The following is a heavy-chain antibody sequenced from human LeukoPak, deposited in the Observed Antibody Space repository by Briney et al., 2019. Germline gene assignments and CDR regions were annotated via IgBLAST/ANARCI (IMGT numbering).Heavy chain of an antibody. Sequence: GGSLRLSCAASGFTFSSYGMHWVRQAPGKGLEWVAVIWYDGSNKYYADSVKGRFTISRDNSKNTLYLQMNSLRAEDTAVYYCARGIAVAGDNYWGQGTPVTVSS. J-gene: IGHJ4*02. CDR1: GFTFSSYG. V-gene: IGHV3-33*01. CDR3: ARGIAVAGDNY. D-gene: IGHD6-19*01. CDR2: IWYDGSNK.